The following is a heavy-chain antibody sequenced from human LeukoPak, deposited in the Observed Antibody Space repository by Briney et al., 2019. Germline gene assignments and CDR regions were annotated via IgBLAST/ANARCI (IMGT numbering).Heavy chain of an antibody. Sequence: PSETLSLTCAVYGGSFSGYYWSWIRRPPGKGLEWIGEINHSGSTNYNPSLKSRVTISVDTSKNQFSLKLSSVTAADTAVYYCARGVSIAARRCDYWGQGTLVTVSS. D-gene: IGHD6-6*01. CDR2: INHSGST. J-gene: IGHJ4*02. V-gene: IGHV4-34*01. CDR1: GGSFSGYY. CDR3: ARGVSIAARRCDY.